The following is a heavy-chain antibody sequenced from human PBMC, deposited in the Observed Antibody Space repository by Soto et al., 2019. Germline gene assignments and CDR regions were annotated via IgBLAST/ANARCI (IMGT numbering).Heavy chain of an antibody. D-gene: IGHD2-8*02. V-gene: IGHV3-21*06. Sequence: PGGSLRLSCAASGFTFTRFSMNWVRQAPGKGLEWVSSISSTTNYIYYGDSMKGRFTISRDNAKNSLYLEMNSLRAEDTAVYYCARGYCTSSACHWDFDYWGQGTLVTVSS. CDR3: ARGYCTSSACHWDFDY. J-gene: IGHJ4*02. CDR1: GFTFTRFS. CDR2: ISSTTNYI.